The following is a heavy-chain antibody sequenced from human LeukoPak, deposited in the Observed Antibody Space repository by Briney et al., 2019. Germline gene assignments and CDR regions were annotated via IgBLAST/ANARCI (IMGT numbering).Heavy chain of an antibody. CDR3: ARHSVDYYDSSGYYRGGAFDI. CDR2: IYPGDSDT. D-gene: IGHD3-22*01. V-gene: IGHV5-51*01. Sequence: GESLKISCKGSGYSFTSYWIGWVRQMPGKGLEWMGIIYPGDSDTRYSPSFQGQVTISADKSISTAYLQWSSLKASNTATYYCARHSVDYYDSSGYYRGGAFDIWGQGTMVTVSS. J-gene: IGHJ3*02. CDR1: GYSFTSYW.